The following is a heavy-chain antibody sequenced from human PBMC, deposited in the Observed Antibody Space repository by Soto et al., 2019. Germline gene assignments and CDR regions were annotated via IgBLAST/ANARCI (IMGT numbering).Heavy chain of an antibody. V-gene: IGHV3-48*02. CDR2: ISFSSSTI. CDR3: ERGQGIIAAAWYFDY. J-gene: IGHJ4*02. D-gene: IGHD6-13*01. Sequence: PGGSLRLSCAASGFTFSSHSMNWLRQAPGKGLEWISSISFSSSTIYYADSVKGRFTISRGNAKHSLYLQMSTLRDEDTAVYYCERGQGIIAAAWYFDYWGQGALVTVSS. CDR1: GFTFSSHS.